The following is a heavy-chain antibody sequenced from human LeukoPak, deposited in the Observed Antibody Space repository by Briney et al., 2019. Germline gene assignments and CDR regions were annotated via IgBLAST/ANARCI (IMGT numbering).Heavy chain of an antibody. CDR1: GLTFSSHW. CDR2: ISYDGSNK. D-gene: IGHD1-26*01. CDR3: ARDRRGSLDY. J-gene: IGHJ4*02. V-gene: IGHV3-30*03. Sequence: QSGGSLRLSCAASGLTFSSHWMHWVRQAPGKGLEWVAVISYDGSNKYYADSEKGRFTISRDNSKNTLYLQMNSLRAEDTAVYYCARDRRGSLDYWGQGTLVTVSS.